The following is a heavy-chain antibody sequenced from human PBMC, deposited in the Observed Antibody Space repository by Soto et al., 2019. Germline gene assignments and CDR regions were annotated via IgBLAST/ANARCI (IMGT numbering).Heavy chain of an antibody. V-gene: IGHV1-2*02. CDR3: AREYNWYWQGCNVY. D-gene: IGHD1-7*01. CDR1: GYRFIDYF. Sequence: ASVKVSCKASGYRFIDYFMHWVRRAPGQGLEWMGWINPKSGGTKIAQKFQGRTTMTRDTSINTVFMELSRLTSDDTAVYFCAREYNWYWQGCNVYWGLGTLVTVSS. CDR2: INPKSGGT. J-gene: IGHJ4*02.